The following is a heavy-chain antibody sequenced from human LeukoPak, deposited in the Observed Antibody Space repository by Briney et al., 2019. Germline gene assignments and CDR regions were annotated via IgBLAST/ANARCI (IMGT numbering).Heavy chain of an antibody. J-gene: IGHJ4*02. CDR1: GGSISSYY. V-gene: IGHV4-4*07. CDR3: ARLGYSYGPFDN. D-gene: IGHD5-18*01. CDR2: IYTSGSA. Sequence: SETLSLTCTVSGGSISSYYWSWIRQPAGKGLEWIGRIYTSGSANYNPSLKSRVTMSVDTSKNHFSLKLSSVTAADTAVYYCARLGYSYGPFDNWGPGTLVTVFS.